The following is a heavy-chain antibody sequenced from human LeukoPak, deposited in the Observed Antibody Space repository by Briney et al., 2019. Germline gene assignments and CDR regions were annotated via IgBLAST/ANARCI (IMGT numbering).Heavy chain of an antibody. CDR2: MWYDGSKD. CDR1: GFSFSTYG. V-gene: IGHV3-33*06. D-gene: IGHD6-6*01. Sequence: GKSLRHSCAASGFSFSTYGIHWVRQAPGKGLEWVAVMWYDGSKDYYADSVKGRFTISRDTSKSTLYLQMNNLRAEDTAVYYCAKDRETYEYTFDYWGQGTLVTVSS. J-gene: IGHJ4*02. CDR3: AKDRETYEYTFDY.